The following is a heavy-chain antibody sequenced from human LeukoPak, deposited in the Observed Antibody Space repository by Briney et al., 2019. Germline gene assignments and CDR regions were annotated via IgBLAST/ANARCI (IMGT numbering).Heavy chain of an antibody. CDR2: INPSGGTT. CDR3: AREAIFGVVRECYFDY. CDR1: GYTFTRYH. V-gene: IGHV1-46*01. D-gene: IGHD3-3*01. Sequence: GTSVKVSCKTSGYTFTRYHIHWVRQAPGQGLEWMGVINPSGGTTTYAQNFQGRVTMTRDTSTITVYMELSSLRSDDTAVYYCAREAIFGVVRECYFDYWGQGTLVTVS. J-gene: IGHJ4*02.